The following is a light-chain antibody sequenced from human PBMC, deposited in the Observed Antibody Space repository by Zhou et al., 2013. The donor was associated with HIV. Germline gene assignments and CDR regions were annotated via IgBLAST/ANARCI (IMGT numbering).Light chain of an antibody. Sequence: DIQMTQSPSTLSASVGDKVTITCRASQIIDTWLAWYQQKPGKAPKLLIYDASSVQSGVPSRFTGSGSGTDFTLTISSLQPEDFATYYCQQSYGSLLTFGQGTRLDIK. V-gene: IGKV1-39*01. J-gene: IGKJ5*01. CDR2: DAS. CDR1: QIIDTW. CDR3: QQSYGSLLT.